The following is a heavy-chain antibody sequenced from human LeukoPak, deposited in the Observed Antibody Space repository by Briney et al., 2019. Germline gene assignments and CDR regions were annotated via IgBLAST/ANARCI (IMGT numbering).Heavy chain of an antibody. CDR2: IKQDGSEK. V-gene: IGHV3-7*01. CDR3: ARYDYVWGKTFDI. D-gene: IGHD3-16*01. Sequence: PGGALRLSCAASGFTFSSYWMRWVRQAPGKGLEWVANIKQDGSEKYYVDSVKGRFTISRDNAKNSLFLQMSSRRAEDTAAYYCARYDYVWGKTFDIWGQGTMVTVSS. CDR1: GFTFSSYW. J-gene: IGHJ3*02.